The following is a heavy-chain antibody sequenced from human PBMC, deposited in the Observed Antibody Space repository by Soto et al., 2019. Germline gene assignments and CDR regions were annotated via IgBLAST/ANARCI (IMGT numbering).Heavy chain of an antibody. V-gene: IGHV3-7*03. Sequence: EVQLVESGGGLVQRGGSLRLSCAASGFTFSTYWMSWVRQAPGKGLEWVANIKQDGSELYYADSVKGRFSISRDNAKNSVYLQMNSLRTEDTAVYYCARDDYYEGSGDYWGQGTLVTVSS. CDR1: GFTFSTYW. CDR3: ARDDYYEGSGDY. CDR2: IKQDGSEL. J-gene: IGHJ4*02. D-gene: IGHD3-22*01.